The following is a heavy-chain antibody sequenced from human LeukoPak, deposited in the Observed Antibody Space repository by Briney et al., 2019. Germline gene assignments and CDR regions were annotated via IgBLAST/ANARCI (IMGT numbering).Heavy chain of an antibody. J-gene: IGHJ5*02. D-gene: IGHD2-2*01. CDR3: AREGGSTSHNWFDP. CDR1: GYTFTVYY. CDR2: INPNSGGT. V-gene: IGHV1-2*02. Sequence: ASVKVSCKASGYTFTVYYMHWVRQAPGQGLEWMGWINPNSGGTNYAQKFQGRVTMTRDTSISTAYMELSRLRSDDTAVYYCAREGGSTSHNWFDPWGQGTLATVSS.